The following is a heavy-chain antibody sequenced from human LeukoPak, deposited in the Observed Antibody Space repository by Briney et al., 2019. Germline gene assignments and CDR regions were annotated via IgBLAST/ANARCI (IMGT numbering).Heavy chain of an antibody. D-gene: IGHD3-22*01. CDR3: TTEDPPLEYYDSSGYPN. Sequence: GGSLRLSCAASGFXFSNAWISWVRQAPGKGLEWVGRIKSKTDGGTTDYAAPVKGRFTISRDDSKNTLYLQMNSLKTEDTAVYYSTTEDPPLEYYDSSGYPNWGQGTLVTVSS. V-gene: IGHV3-15*01. CDR1: GFXFSNAW. J-gene: IGHJ4*02. CDR2: IKSKTDGGTT.